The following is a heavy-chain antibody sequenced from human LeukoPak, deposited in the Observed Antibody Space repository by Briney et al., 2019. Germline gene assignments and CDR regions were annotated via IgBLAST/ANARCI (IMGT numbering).Heavy chain of an antibody. CDR3: AILYSTNY. CDR2: ISNSGGFT. V-gene: IGHV3-23*01. D-gene: IGHD6-13*01. Sequence: GGSLRLSCAASGFTFSSYAVTWVRQAPGKGLEWVSGISNSGGFTYYADSVKGRLTISRDNSKNTLYLQMNSLRAEDTALYYCAILYSTNYWGQGALVTVSS. J-gene: IGHJ4*02. CDR1: GFTFSSYA.